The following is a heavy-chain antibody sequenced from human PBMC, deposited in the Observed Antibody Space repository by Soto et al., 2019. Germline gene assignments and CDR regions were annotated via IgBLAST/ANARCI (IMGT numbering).Heavy chain of an antibody. CDR3: ASNAVTAIPDYYYYGMDV. CDR2: IIPIFGTA. CDR1: GGTFSSYA. V-gene: IGHV1-69*13. Sequence: GASVKVSCKASGGTFSSYAISWVRQAPGQGLEWMGGIIPIFGTANYAQKFQGRVTITADESTSTAYMELSSLRSEDTAVYYCASNAVTAIPDYYYYGMDVWGQGTTVTVSS. J-gene: IGHJ6*02. D-gene: IGHD2-21*02.